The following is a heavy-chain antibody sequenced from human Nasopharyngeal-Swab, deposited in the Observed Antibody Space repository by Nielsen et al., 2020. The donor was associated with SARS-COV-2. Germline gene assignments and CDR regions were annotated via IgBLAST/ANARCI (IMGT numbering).Heavy chain of an antibody. Sequence: IRQHPGKGLEWIGYIYYSGSTNYNPSLKSRVTISVDTSKNQFSLKLSSVTAADTAVYYCARGYSSSYFSYYYYGLDVWGQGTTVTVSS. V-gene: IGHV4-59*01. D-gene: IGHD6-6*01. CDR2: IYYSGST. CDR3: ARGYSSSYFSYYYYGLDV. J-gene: IGHJ6*02.